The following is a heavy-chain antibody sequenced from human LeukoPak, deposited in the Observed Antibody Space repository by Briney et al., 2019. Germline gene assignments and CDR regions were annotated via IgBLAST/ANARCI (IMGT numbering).Heavy chain of an antibody. CDR2: INPSGGST. CDR1: GYTFTSYD. J-gene: IGHJ4*02. D-gene: IGHD5-18*01. V-gene: IGHV1-46*01. CDR3: ARDDSGYSYGPDY. Sequence: ASVKVSCKASGYTFTSYDINWVRQAPGQGLEWMGIINPSGGSTSYAQKFQGRVTMTRDTSTSTVYMELSSLRSEDTAVYYCARDDSGYSYGPDYWGQGTLVTVSS.